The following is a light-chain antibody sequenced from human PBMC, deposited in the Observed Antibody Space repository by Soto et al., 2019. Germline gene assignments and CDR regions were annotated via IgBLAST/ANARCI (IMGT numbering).Light chain of an antibody. V-gene: IGKV3-11*01. Sequence: EIVLTQSPATVSLSPGERATLSCRASQSVSSYLAWYQQKPGQAPRLLIYDASNRATGIPARFSGSGSGTDFTLTISSLEPEDFAVYYCQQRSNWPLTFGRGTKVEIK. J-gene: IGKJ4*01. CDR3: QQRSNWPLT. CDR2: DAS. CDR1: QSVSSY.